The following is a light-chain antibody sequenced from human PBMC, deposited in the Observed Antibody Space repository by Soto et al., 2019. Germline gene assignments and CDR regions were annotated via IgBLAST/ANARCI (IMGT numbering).Light chain of an antibody. J-gene: IGKJ2*01. V-gene: IGKV1-5*03. Sequence: EIQMTQYHSTLSASVGDRVTITCRASQSISSWLAWYQQKPGKAPKLLIYKASSLESGVPSRFSGSGSGTEFTLTISSLQPDDFATYYCQQYNSYSWPFG. CDR2: KAS. CDR1: QSISSW. CDR3: QQYNSYSWP.